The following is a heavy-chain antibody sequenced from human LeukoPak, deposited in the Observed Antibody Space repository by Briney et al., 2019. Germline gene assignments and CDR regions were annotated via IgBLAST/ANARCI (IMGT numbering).Heavy chain of an antibody. CDR3: ARAPGSSSSWSYFDF. CDR2: ISHDGSNK. CDR1: RFTFSSYA. Sequence: GGSLRLSCAASRFTFSSYAIHWVRQAPGKGLEWVAVISHDGSNKNYADSVQGRFTISRDNSMNTLYLQMNSLRAEDTAVYYCARAPGSSSSWSYFDFWGQGTLVTVSS. D-gene: IGHD6-13*01. J-gene: IGHJ4*02. V-gene: IGHV3-30-3*01.